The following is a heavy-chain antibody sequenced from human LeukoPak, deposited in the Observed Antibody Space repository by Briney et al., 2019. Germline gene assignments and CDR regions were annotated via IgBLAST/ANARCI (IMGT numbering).Heavy chain of an antibody. V-gene: IGHV3-30-3*01. D-gene: IGHD6-13*01. CDR2: ISYDGSNK. CDR1: GFTFSSYA. CDR3: ASSRYSSSWALN. Sequence: GGSLRLSCAASGFTFSSYAMPWVRQAPGKGLEWVAVISYDGSNKYYADSVKGRFTISRDNSKNTLYLQMNSLRAEDTAVYYCASSRYSSSWALNWGQGTLVTVSS. J-gene: IGHJ4*02.